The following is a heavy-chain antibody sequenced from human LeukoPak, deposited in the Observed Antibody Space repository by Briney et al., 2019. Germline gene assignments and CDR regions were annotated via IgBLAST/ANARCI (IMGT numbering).Heavy chain of an antibody. CDR3: ARLPSGNWFDP. J-gene: IGHJ5*02. CDR1: GGSISSYY. V-gene: IGHV4-59*08. CDR2: IYYSGST. Sequence: PSETLSLTCTVSGGSISSYYWSWIRQPPGKGLEWIGYIYYSGSTNYNPSLKSRVTISVDTSENQFSLKLSSVTAADTAVYYCARLPSGNWFDPWVQGTLVTVSS.